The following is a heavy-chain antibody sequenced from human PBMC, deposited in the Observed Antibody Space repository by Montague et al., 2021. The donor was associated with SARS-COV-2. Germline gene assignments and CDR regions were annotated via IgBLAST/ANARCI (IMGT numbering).Heavy chain of an antibody. D-gene: IGHD3-10*01. CDR3: ARGRSTRVRGVIFTSYYYYYYGIDV. Sequence: SKTLSLTCAVYGGSFTENFWTWIRQPPGKGLEWIGEINHSGTSNYNASLRSRVTISIDTAKNQFSLRLSALAAADTAVYYCARGRSTRVRGVIFTSYYYYYYGIDVWGQGTTVTVSS. V-gene: IGHV4-34*01. J-gene: IGHJ6*02. CDR2: INHSGTS. CDR1: GGSFTENF.